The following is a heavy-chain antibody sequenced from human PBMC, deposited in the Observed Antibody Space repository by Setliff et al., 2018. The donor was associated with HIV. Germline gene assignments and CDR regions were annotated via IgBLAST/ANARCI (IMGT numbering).Heavy chain of an antibody. V-gene: IGHV4-39*07. CDR2: VYHSGST. CDR3: AAASSWDPLLDY. D-gene: IGHD6-13*01. CDR1: TDSFSDRGFY. Sequence: SETLSLTCTVSTDSFSDRGFYWGWVRQPPGRGLEWIGSVYHSGSTNYNPSLKSRVTISVDTSMDQFSLKLNSVTAADTAVYYCAAASSWDPLLDYWGQGTLVTVSS. J-gene: IGHJ4*02.